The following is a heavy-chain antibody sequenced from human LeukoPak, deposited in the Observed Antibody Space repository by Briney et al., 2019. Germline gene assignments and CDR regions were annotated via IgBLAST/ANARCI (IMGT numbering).Heavy chain of an antibody. V-gene: IGHV3-66*01. D-gene: IGHD4-17*01. CDR2: IYSGGST. CDR3: ARDLYGEGVGDY. J-gene: IGHJ4*02. CDR1: GFTFSSYA. Sequence: GGSLRLSCAASGFTFSSYAMSWVRQAPGKGLEWVSVIYSGGSTYYADSVKGRFTISRDNSKNTLYLQMNSLRAEDTAVYYCARDLYGEGVGDYWGQGTLVTVSS.